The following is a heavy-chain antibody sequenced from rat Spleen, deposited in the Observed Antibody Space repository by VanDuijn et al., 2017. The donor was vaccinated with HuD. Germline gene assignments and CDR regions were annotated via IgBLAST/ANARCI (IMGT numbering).Heavy chain of an antibody. J-gene: IGHJ2*01. CDR1: GFTFSNYY. CDR3: TRDRTTEVYYFDY. CDR2: ITNSGGST. Sequence: EVQLVESGGGLVQPGRSLKLSCAASGFTFSNYYMAWVRQAPTKGLEWVASITNSGGSTYYRDSVKGRFTISRDNAKSTLYLQMDSLRSEDTATYYCTRDRTTEVYYFDYWGQGVMVTVSS. V-gene: IGHV5S23*01. D-gene: IGHD1-11*01.